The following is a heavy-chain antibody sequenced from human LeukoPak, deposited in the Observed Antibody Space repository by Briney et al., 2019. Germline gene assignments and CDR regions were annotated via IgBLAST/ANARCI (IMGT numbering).Heavy chain of an antibody. Sequence: PSETLSLTCTVSDDSISDYYRGWIRQPAGKGLEWIGRIYTSGSTNYNPSLKSRVTMSVDTSKNQFSLKLSSVTAADTAVYYCARDGYNSGLDYWGQGTLVTVSS. CDR1: DDSISDYY. J-gene: IGHJ4*02. CDR2: IYTSGST. CDR3: ARDGYNSGLDY. V-gene: IGHV4-4*07. D-gene: IGHD5-24*01.